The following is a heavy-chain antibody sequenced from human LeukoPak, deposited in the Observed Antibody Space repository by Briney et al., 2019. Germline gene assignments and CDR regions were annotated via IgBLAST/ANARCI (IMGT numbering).Heavy chain of an antibody. V-gene: IGHV3-9*01. J-gene: IGHJ4*02. CDR2: ISWNSGSI. D-gene: IGHD3-16*01. CDR3: AKDGGVR. Sequence: PGGSLRLSCAASGFTFDDYAMHWVRQAPGKGLEWVSGISWNSGSIGYADSVKGRFTISRDNAKNSLYLQMNSLRAEDTALYYCAKDGGVRWGQGTLVTVSS. CDR1: GFTFDDYA.